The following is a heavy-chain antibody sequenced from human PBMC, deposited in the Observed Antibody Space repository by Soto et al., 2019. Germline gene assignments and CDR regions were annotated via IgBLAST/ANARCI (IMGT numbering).Heavy chain of an antibody. D-gene: IGHD5-18*01. CDR1: GGSISSSSYY. CDR2: IYYSGST. V-gene: IGHV4-39*01. CDR3: ARQYSYSYGSDFDY. J-gene: IGHJ4*02. Sequence: SETLSLTCTVSGGSISSSSYYWGWIRQPPGKGLEWIGSIYYSGSTYYNPSLKSRVTISVDTSKNQFSLKLSSVTAADTAVYYCARQYSYSYGSDFDYWGQGTLVTVSS.